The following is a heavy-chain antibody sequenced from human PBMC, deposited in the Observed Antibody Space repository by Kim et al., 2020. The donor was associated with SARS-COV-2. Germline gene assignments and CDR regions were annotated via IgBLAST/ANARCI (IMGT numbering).Heavy chain of an antibody. CDR3: ARAGSSGWRDNWFDP. D-gene: IGHD6-19*01. Sequence: SETLSLTCTVSGGSISSYYWSWIRQPPGKGLEWIGYIYYSGSTNYNPSLKSRVTISVDTSKNQFSLKLSSVTAADTAVYYCARAGSSGWRDNWFDPWGQGTLVTVSS. CDR1: GGSISSYY. CDR2: IYYSGST. V-gene: IGHV4-59*08. J-gene: IGHJ5*02.